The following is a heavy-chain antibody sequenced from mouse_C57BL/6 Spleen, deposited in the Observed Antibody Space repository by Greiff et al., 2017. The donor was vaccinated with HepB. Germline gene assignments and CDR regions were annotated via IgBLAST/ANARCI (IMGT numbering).Heavy chain of an antibody. D-gene: IGHD2-5*01. CDR1: GYTFTDYN. CDR2: INPNNGGT. Sequence: EVQLQQSGPELVKPGASVKIPCKASGYTFTDYNMDWVKQSHGKSLEWIGDINPNNGGTIYNQKFKGKATLTVDKSSSTAYMELRSLTSEDTAVYYCARKTSYYSNYYAMDYWGQGTSVTVSS. CDR3: ARKTSYYSNYYAMDY. V-gene: IGHV1-18*01. J-gene: IGHJ4*01.